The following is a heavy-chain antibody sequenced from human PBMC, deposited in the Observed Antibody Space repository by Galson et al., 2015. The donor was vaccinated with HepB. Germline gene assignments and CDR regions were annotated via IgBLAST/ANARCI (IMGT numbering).Heavy chain of an antibody. CDR3: ARSYEYSSSYYGMDV. J-gene: IGHJ6*02. V-gene: IGHV4-34*01. CDR1: GGSFSGYY. CDR2: INHSGST. D-gene: IGHD6-6*01. Sequence: SETLSLTCAVYGGSFSGYYWSWIRQPPGKGLEWIGEINHSGSTNYNPSLKSRVTISVDTSKNQFSLKLSSVTAADTAVYYCARSYEYSSSYYGMDVWGQGTTVTVSS.